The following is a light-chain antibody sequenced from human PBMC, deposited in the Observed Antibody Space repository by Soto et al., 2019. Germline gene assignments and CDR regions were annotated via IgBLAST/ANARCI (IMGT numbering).Light chain of an antibody. CDR3: QQSYSTPMYT. CDR1: QSISNY. J-gene: IGKJ2*01. V-gene: IGKV1-39*01. Sequence: DLPMTPSPSSLSASVGDRVTITCRASQSISNYLNWYQQKPGKAPQLLIYAASSLQSGVPSRFSGSGSWTDFSLTISSLQPEDFATYYCQQSYSTPMYTFGQGTKLEIK. CDR2: AAS.